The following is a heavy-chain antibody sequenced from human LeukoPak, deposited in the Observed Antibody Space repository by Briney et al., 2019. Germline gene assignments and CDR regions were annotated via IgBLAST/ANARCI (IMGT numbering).Heavy chain of an antibody. V-gene: IGHV4-59*12. Sequence: SETLSLTCTVSGGSISSYYWSWIRQPPGKGLEWIGDIYYSENTYYNSSLKGRVTISVDTFKNQFSLKLSSVTAADTAVYYCARSGGWDWGQGTLVTVSS. CDR3: ARSGGWD. CDR2: IYYSENT. CDR1: GGSISSYY. J-gene: IGHJ4*02. D-gene: IGHD4-23*01.